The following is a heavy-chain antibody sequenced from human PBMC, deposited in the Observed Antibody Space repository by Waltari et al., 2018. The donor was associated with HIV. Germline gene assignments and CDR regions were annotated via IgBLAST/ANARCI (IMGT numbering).Heavy chain of an antibody. CDR2: IKQDGSEK. D-gene: IGHD2-21*01. V-gene: IGHV3-7*01. CDR3: AREGYIVVARGGAFDI. CDR1: GFTFSSYW. J-gene: IGHJ3*02. Sequence: EVQLVESGGGLVQPGGSLRLSCAASGFTFSSYWMSWVRQAPGKGLEWVANIKQDGSEKYYVDPVKGRFTISRDNAKNSLYLQMNSLRAEDTAVYYCAREGYIVVARGGAFDIWGQGTMVTVSS.